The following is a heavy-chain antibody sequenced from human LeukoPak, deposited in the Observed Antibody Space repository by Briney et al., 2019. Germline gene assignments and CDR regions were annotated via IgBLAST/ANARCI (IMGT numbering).Heavy chain of an antibody. V-gene: IGHV3-23*01. Sequence: PGGSLRPSCAASGFTFSSYAMSWVRQAPGKGLEWVSAISGSGGSTFSADSVKGRFTISRDNSKNTLYLQMNSLRAEDTAVYYCAKQESWSNFDSGGQGTLVTVSS. D-gene: IGHD2-15*01. CDR1: GFTFSSYA. CDR2: ISGSGGST. J-gene: IGHJ4*02. CDR3: AKQESWSNFDS.